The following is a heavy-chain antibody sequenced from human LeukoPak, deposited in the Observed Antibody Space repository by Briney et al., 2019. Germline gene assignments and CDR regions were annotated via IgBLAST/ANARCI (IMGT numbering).Heavy chain of an antibody. CDR3: ASPRLNAYSSGWYY. V-gene: IGHV3-21*01. J-gene: IGHJ4*02. D-gene: IGHD6-19*01. CDR2: ISSSSSYI. Sequence: GGSLRLSCAASGFSFSNCGMHWVRQAPGKGLEWVSSISSSSSYIYYADSVKGRFTISRDNAKNSLYLQMNSLRAEDTAVYYCASPRLNAYSSGWYYWGQGTLVTVSS. CDR1: GFSFSNCG.